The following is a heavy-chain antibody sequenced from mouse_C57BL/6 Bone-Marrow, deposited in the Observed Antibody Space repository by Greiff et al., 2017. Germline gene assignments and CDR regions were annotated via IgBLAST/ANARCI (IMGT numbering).Heavy chain of an antibody. CDR1: GFTFSSYA. CDR3: ARDQLTGRVFDY. Sequence: EVQRVESGGGLVKPGGSLKLSCAASGFTFSSYAMSWVRQTPEKRLEWVATISDGGSYTYYPDNVKGRFTISRDNAKNNLYLQMSHLKSEDTAMYYCARDQLTGRVFDYWGQGTTLTVSS. CDR2: ISDGGSYT. J-gene: IGHJ2*01. D-gene: IGHD4-1*01. V-gene: IGHV5-4*01.